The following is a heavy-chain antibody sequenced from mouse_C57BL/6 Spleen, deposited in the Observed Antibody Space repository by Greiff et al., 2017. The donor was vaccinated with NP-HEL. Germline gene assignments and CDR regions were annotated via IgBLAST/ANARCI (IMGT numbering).Heavy chain of an antibody. Sequence: EVKLMESGGGLVKPGGSLKLSCAASGFTFSSYAMSWVRQTPEKRLEWVATISDGGSYTYYPDNVKGRFTISRDNAKNNLYLQMSHLKSEDTAMYYCARENYWGQSTTLTVSS. CDR1: GFTFSSYA. CDR3: ARENY. CDR2: ISDGGSYT. J-gene: IGHJ2*01. V-gene: IGHV5-4*01.